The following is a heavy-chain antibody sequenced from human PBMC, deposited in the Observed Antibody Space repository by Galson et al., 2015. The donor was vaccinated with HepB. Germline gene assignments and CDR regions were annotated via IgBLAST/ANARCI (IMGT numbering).Heavy chain of an antibody. D-gene: IGHD3-10*01. CDR3: ATTHDTPEGRSWFDP. J-gene: IGHJ5*02. Sequence: SVKVSCKVSGYTLTELSMHWVRQAPGKGLEWMGGFDPEDGETIYAQKFQGRVTMTEDTSTDTAYMELSSLRSEDTAVYYCATTHDTPEGRSWFDPWGQGTLVTVSS. CDR2: FDPEDGET. V-gene: IGHV1-24*01. CDR1: GYTLTELS.